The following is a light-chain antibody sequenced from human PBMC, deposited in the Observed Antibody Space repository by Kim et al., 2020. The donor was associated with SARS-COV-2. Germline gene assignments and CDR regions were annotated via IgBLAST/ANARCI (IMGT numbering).Light chain of an antibody. V-gene: IGKV3-15*01. CDR2: SMS. CDR3: QQYNSWPRT. J-gene: IGKJ1*01. Sequence: SVSPGQGVTLSCKASQYISDNLAWYQQKLGQPPRPLIYSMSTRATGVPARFSGSGSGIDFTLTINSLQSEDFAAYYCQQYNSWPRTFGQGTKLEI. CDR1: QYISDN.